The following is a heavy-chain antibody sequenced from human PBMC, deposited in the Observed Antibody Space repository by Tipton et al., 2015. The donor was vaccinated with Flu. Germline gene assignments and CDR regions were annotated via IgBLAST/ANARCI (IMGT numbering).Heavy chain of an antibody. D-gene: IGHD3-22*01. CDR2: IHHSGST. CDR3: ATGGDYYDSNYFEY. CDR1: GASVSSGGYS. V-gene: IGHV4-30-2*01. Sequence: TLSLTCIVSGASVSSGGYSWSWIRQPPRKALEWIGYIHHSGSTHYHQSLRSRVTESLDRSKNHLSLKMAYVTAADTAVYYCATGGDYYDSNYFEYWGLGTPVTVYS. J-gene: IGHJ4*02.